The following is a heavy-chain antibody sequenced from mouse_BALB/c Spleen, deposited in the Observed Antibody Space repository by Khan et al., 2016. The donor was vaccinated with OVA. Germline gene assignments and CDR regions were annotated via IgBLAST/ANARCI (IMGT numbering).Heavy chain of an antibody. V-gene: IGHV5-12*02. CDR2: ITSDGGST. CDR1: GFTFSDYY. CDR3: ARRWEVYSWCPY. D-gene: IGHD1-1*01. Sequence: EVELVESGGVLVQPGGSLKLSCATSGFTFSDYYMCWVRQTPEKRLEWVVDITSDGGSTYYPDTGKGRFTIARDNAKNTQYLQMSRLKSEDTAMYYCARRWEVYSWCPYWGQGTLVTVSA. J-gene: IGHJ3*01.